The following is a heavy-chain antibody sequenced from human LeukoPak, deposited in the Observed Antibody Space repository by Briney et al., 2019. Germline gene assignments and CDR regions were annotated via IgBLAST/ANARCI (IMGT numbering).Heavy chain of an antibody. CDR3: ARQGIAVADDYYYYYGMDV. J-gene: IGHJ6*02. V-gene: IGHV4-34*01. Sequence: SETLSLTCAVYGGPFSGYYWSWIRQPPGKGLEWIGEINHSGSTNYNPSLKSRVTISVDTSKNQFSLKLSSVTAADTAVYYCARQGIAVADDYYYYYGMDVWGQGTTVTVSS. D-gene: IGHD6-19*01. CDR1: GGPFSGYY. CDR2: INHSGST.